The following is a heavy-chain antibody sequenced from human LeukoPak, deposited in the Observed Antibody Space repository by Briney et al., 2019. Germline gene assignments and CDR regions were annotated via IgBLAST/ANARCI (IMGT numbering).Heavy chain of an antibody. CDR1: GGSISTTTYD. V-gene: IGHV4-39*01. Sequence: SETLSLTCTVSGGSISTTTYDWGWIRQSPGKGLEWIGSIYYSGSTRYNPSLKSRVTISIDTSKNQFSLKLRSVTAADTAVYYCARARMGIAALFDYWGQGTLVTVSS. J-gene: IGHJ4*02. CDR2: IYYSGST. D-gene: IGHD6-6*01. CDR3: ARARMGIAALFDY.